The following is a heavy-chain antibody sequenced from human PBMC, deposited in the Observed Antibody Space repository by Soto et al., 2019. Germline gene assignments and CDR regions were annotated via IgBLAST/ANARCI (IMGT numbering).Heavy chain of an antibody. D-gene: IGHD2-2*01. Sequence: QLQLQESGSGLVQPSQTLSLTCAVSGGSIRSGGSSWSWIRQPPGKGLEWIGYIYHTGSTSYNPSLKSRVTISVDMSNNQFFLKLKSVTAADTAVYYCARAKYQLPNRWFDPWGQGTLVTVSS. CDR2: IYHTGST. CDR1: GGSIRSGGSS. J-gene: IGHJ5*02. CDR3: ARAKYQLPNRWFDP. V-gene: IGHV4-30-2*01.